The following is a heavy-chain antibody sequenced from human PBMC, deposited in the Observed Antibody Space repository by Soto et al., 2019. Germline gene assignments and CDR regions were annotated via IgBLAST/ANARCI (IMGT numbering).Heavy chain of an antibody. CDR2: ISGSGGTT. CDR3: AKVYVTTVTTSAFDT. CDR1: GFTFSSYA. J-gene: IGHJ3*02. D-gene: IGHD4-17*01. Sequence: GGSLRLSCAASGFTFSSYAMSWVRQAPGKGLEWVSAISGSGGTTYYADSVKGRFTISRDNSKNTLYVQMNSLRAEDTAVYYCAKVYVTTVTTSAFDTWGQGTMVTVSS. V-gene: IGHV3-23*01.